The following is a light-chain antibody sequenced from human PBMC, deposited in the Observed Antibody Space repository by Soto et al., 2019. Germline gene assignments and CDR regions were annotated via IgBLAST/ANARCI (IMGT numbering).Light chain of an antibody. V-gene: IGKV3-20*01. CDR2: GAS. CDR1: QSVSSSY. CDR3: QQYGTSRWT. Sequence: EIVLTQSPGTLSLSLGERATLSCWASQSVSSSYLAWYQQKPGQAPRLLIYGASSRATGTPDRFSGSGSGTDFTLTISRLEPEDFAVYYCQQYGTSRWTFGQGTKVEIK. J-gene: IGKJ1*01.